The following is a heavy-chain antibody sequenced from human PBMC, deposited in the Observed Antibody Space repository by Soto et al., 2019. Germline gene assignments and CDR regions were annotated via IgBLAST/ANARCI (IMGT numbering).Heavy chain of an antibody. V-gene: IGHV3-33*01. CDR2: IWYDGSNK. D-gene: IGHD3-16*01. Sequence: GGSLRLSCAASGFTFSSYGMHWVRQAPGKGLEWVAVIWYDGSNKYYADSVKGRFTISRDNSKNTLYLQMNSLRAEDTAVYYCARERMMSVYSYYGMDVWGQGTTVTVSS. CDR3: ARERMMSVYSYYGMDV. CDR1: GFTFSSYG. J-gene: IGHJ6*02.